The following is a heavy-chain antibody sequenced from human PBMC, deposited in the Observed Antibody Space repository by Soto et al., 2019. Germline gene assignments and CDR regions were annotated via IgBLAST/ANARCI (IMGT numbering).Heavy chain of an antibody. J-gene: IGHJ6*02. CDR3: ARDGTTGYYYGMDV. Sequence: SETLSLTCTVSGGSISSYYWSWIRQPPGKGLEWIGYIYYSGSTNYNPSLKSRVTISVDTSKNQFSLKLSSVTAADTAVYYCARDGTTGYYYGMDVWGQGTTVTVSS. D-gene: IGHD4-4*01. V-gene: IGHV4-59*01. CDR1: GGSISSYY. CDR2: IYYSGST.